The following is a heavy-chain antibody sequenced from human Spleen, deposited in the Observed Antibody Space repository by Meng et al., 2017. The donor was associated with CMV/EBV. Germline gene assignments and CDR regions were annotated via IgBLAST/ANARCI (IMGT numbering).Heavy chain of an antibody. J-gene: IGHJ4*02. Sequence: ASVKVSCKASGYTFASYFMYWVRQAPGQGLEWMGIINPSGGSTTYAQKFQGRVTMTRDTSTSTVYMELSSLRSEDTAVYYCARDHGGEYSSSLGAIDYWGQGTLVTVSS. CDR1: GYTFASYF. V-gene: IGHV1-46*01. CDR3: ARDHGGEYSSSLGAIDY. CDR2: INPSGGST. D-gene: IGHD6-6*01.